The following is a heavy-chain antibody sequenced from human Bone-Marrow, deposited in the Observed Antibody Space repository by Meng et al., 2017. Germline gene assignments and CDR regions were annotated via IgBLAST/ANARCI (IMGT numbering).Heavy chain of an antibody. CDR3: GRDQGRELINH. CDR2: VYHRGDT. CDR1: GDSISSDIW. J-gene: IGHJ4*02. Sequence: QVQLQESGPGLVKPSGTPFLTCTVSGDSISSDIWWSWVRQPPGTGLEWIGEVYHRGDTNYNPSLKSRVDISVDKSKNQFYLSLFSVTAADTAVYYCGRDQGRELINHWGQGTLVTVSS. V-gene: IGHV4-4*02. D-gene: IGHD1-7*01.